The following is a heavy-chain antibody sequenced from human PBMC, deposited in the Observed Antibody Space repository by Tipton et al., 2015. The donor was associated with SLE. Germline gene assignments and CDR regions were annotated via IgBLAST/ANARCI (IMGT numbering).Heavy chain of an antibody. CDR2: IYYSGST. D-gene: IGHD1-26*01. CDR1: GGSISSHY. V-gene: IGHV4-59*11. J-gene: IGHJ3*02. CDR3: ARASYSGSLDI. Sequence: LRLSCTVSGGSISSHYWSWIRQPPGKGLEWIGYIYYSGSTNYNPSLKSRVTISVDTSKNQFSLKLSSVTAADTAVYYCARASYSGSLDIWGQGTMVTVSS.